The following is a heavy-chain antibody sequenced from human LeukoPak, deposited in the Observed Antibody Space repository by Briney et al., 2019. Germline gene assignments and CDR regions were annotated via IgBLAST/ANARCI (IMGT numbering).Heavy chain of an antibody. D-gene: IGHD3-3*01. CDR1: GYTFTNYH. Sequence: ASVKVSCKSCGYTFTNYHMHWVRQAPAQGLEWMGIINPSGGSKRYAQSFEGRVTMTRDTSTSTVYMELSSLRSEDTAVYYCARDAIENYDFWSGSYYYFDYWGQGTLVTVSS. CDR2: INPSGGSK. J-gene: IGHJ4*02. CDR3: ARDAIENYDFWSGSYYYFDY. V-gene: IGHV1-46*01.